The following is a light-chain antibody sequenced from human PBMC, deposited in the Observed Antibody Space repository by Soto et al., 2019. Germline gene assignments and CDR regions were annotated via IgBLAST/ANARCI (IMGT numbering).Light chain of an antibody. CDR2: AAS. J-gene: IGKJ5*01. CDR1: QYISNS. Sequence: DIQMTQSPSSLSSSVGDRVTITCRATQYISNSLNWFQQKPGKAPQLLIYAASSLHSGVPSRFSGSGSGTDFTLTISSLQPEDFATYYCQQTYVTPLTFGQGTRLEIK. V-gene: IGKV1-39*01. CDR3: QQTYVTPLT.